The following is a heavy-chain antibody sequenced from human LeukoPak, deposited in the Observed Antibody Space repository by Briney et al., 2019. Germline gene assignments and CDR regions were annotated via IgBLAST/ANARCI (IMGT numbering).Heavy chain of an antibody. Sequence: GGSLRLSCAASGFTFEDYAMHWVRQAPGKALEGVSGISLNSDSIGYADSVKARFTISRDNAKNSLYLQMNSLKAEDMALYYCAKDKYSSGRSTCFDYWGQGTLVTVSS. CDR3: AKDKYSSGRSTCFDY. CDR2: ISLNSDSI. J-gene: IGHJ4*02. D-gene: IGHD6-19*01. CDR1: GFTFEDYA. V-gene: IGHV3-9*03.